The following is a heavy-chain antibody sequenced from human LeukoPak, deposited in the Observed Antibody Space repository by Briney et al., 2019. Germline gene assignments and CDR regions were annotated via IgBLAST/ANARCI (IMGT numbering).Heavy chain of an antibody. D-gene: IGHD1-1*01. J-gene: IGHJ4*02. CDR1: GGSISSGGYY. CDR3: AGGTFPTFDY. CDR2: IYYSGST. V-gene: IGHV4-31*03. Sequence: SETLSLTCTVSGGSISSGGYYWSWIRQHPGEGLEWIGYIYYSGSTYYNPSLKSRVTISVDTSKNQFSLKLSSVTAADTAVYYCAGGTFPTFDYWGQGTLVTVSS.